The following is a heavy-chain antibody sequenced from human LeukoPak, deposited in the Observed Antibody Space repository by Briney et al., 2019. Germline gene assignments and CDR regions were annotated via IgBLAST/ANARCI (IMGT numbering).Heavy chain of an antibody. CDR2: ISSDGGNI. CDR3: ATSRVFDY. V-gene: IGHV3-11*04. CDR1: GFSFSDYF. J-gene: IGHJ4*02. Sequence: GGSLRLSCVTSGFSFSDYFMNWIREAPGKGLEWLSFISSDGGNIYYTDSVKGRFTISRDNAKKTLYLDMNSLRVDDTAIYYCATSRVFDYWGQGILVTVSS.